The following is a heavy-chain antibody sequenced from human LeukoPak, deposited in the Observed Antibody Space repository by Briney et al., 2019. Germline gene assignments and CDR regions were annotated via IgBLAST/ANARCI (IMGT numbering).Heavy chain of an antibody. V-gene: IGHV3-48*01. D-gene: IGHD6-19*01. CDR3: AKGSLGSGWFIFLDY. Sequence: GGSLRLSCEASGLTFSSYSMNWVRQAPGEGLEWISYISSLSGTINYADSVKGRFTISRDNSKNTLYLQMNSLRAEDTAVYYCAKGSLGSGWFIFLDYWGQGTLVTVSS. CDR2: ISSLSGTI. CDR1: GLTFSSYS. J-gene: IGHJ4*02.